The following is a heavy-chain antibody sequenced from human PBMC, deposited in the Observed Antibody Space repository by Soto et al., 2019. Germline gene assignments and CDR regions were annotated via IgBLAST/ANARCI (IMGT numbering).Heavy chain of an antibody. J-gene: IGHJ3*02. CDR3: ARTTAFET. CDR2: IKEDGSEK. D-gene: IGHD1-1*01. V-gene: IGHV3-7*05. CDR1: GFTFSNCW. Sequence: EVQLVESGGGLVQPGGSLRLSCAASGFTFSNCWMSWVRQTPGKGLEWVANIKEDGSEKNYVDSVKGRFTISRDNAKNSLYLQMNSLRAEDTAVYYRARTTAFETWGQGTMVTVSP.